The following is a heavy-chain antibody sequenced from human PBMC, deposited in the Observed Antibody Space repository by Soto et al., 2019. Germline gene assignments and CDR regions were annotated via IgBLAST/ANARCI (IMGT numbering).Heavy chain of an antibody. CDR1: GYPLSDSS. Sequence: GASVKVSCKVSGYPLSDSSMHWVRQAPGKGLEWMGSFDPEDAKRIYAQKFQGRLTMTEDTATDTAYMELSSLRSEDTALYYCATDPLFYYYDSDGSSRPLSYWGQGTQVTVSS. D-gene: IGHD3-22*01. CDR3: ATDPLFYYYDSDGSSRPLSY. V-gene: IGHV1-24*01. J-gene: IGHJ4*02. CDR2: FDPEDAKR.